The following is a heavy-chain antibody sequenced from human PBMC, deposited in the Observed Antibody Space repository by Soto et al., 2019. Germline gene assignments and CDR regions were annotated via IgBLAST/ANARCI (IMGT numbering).Heavy chain of an antibody. V-gene: IGHV1-46*01. CDR1: GYTFTSYY. CDR3: ARDNQQLVPHYGMDV. CDR2: INPSGGST. Sequence: GASVKVSCKASGYTFTSYYMHWVRQAPGQGLEWMGIINPSGGSTSYAQKFQGRVTMTRDTSTSTVYMELSSLRSEDTAVYYCARDNQQLVPHYGMDVWGQGTTVTVSS. D-gene: IGHD6-6*01. J-gene: IGHJ6*02.